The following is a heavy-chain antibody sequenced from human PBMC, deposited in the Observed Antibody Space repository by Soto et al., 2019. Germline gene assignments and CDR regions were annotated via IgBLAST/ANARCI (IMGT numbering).Heavy chain of an antibody. Sequence: GGSLRLSCAASGFTFSSYAMHWVRQAPGKGLEWVAVISYDGSNKYYADSVKGRFTISRDNSKNTLYLQMNSLRAEDTAVYYCARDPSGIAVAGWNRGYWGQGTLVTVSS. CDR3: ARDPSGIAVAGWNRGY. V-gene: IGHV3-30-3*01. CDR1: GFTFSSYA. J-gene: IGHJ4*02. CDR2: ISYDGSNK. D-gene: IGHD6-19*01.